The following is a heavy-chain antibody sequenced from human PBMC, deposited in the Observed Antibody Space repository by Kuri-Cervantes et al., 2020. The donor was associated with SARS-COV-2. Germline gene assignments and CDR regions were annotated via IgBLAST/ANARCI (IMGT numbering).Heavy chain of an antibody. V-gene: IGHV1-69*05. D-gene: IGHD5-18*01. Sequence: VKVSCKASGGTFSSYAISWVRQAPGQGPEWMGRIIPIFGTANYAQKFQGRVTMTRDTSISTAYMELSRLRSDDTAVYYCARVPGIYSYGPPHFDYWGQGTLVTVSS. J-gene: IGHJ4*02. CDR1: GGTFSSYA. CDR2: IIPIFGTA. CDR3: ARVPGIYSYGPPHFDY.